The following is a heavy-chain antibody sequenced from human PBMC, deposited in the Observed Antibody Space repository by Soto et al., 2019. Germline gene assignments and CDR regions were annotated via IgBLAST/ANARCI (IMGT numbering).Heavy chain of an antibody. CDR2: ISSSSSYT. Sequence: QVQLVESGGGLVKPGGSLRLSCAASGFTYSDYYMSWIRQAPGKGLEWVSYISSSSSYTNYADSVKGRFTISRDNAKNSLYLQMNSLRAEDTAVYYCARVLGEGSYLQSDYFDYWGQGTLVTVSS. J-gene: IGHJ4*02. CDR1: GFTYSDYY. CDR3: ARVLGEGSYLQSDYFDY. D-gene: IGHD1-26*01. V-gene: IGHV3-11*06.